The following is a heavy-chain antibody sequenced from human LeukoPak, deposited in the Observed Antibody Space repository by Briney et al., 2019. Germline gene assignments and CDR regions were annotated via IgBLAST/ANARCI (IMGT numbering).Heavy chain of an antibody. V-gene: IGHV3-7*05. Sequence: PGGSLRLSCAASGFTFSTYGMSWVRQAPRKGLEWVANIKQDGSEKYYVDSVKGRFTISRDNAKNSLYLQMNSLRVEDTAVYYCARDRGSGWYFYWGQGTLVTVSS. CDR1: GFTFSTYG. CDR2: IKQDGSEK. CDR3: ARDRGSGWYFY. J-gene: IGHJ4*02. D-gene: IGHD6-19*01.